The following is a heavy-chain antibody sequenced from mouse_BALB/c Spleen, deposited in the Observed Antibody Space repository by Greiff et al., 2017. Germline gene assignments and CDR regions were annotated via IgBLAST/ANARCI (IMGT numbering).Heavy chain of an antibody. CDR2: IWAGGST. CDR1: GFSLTSYG. CDR3: ARVTTIYDGYYGVFDY. J-gene: IGHJ2*01. D-gene: IGHD2-3*01. V-gene: IGHV2-9*02. Sequence: VKVVESGPGLVAPSQSLSITCTVSGFSLTSYGVHWVRQPPGKGLEWLGVIWAGGSTNYNSALMSRLSISKDNSKSQVFLKMNSLQTDDTAMYYCARVTTIYDGYYGVFDYWGQGTTLTVSS.